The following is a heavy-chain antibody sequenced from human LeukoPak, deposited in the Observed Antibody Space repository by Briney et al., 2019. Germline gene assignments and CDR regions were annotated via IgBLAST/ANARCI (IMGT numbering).Heavy chain of an antibody. CDR2: IYYSGST. Sequence: SETLSLTCTVFGGSISSYYWSWIRQPPGKGLEWIGYIYYSGSTNYNPSLKSRVTISVDTSKNQFSLKLSSVTAADTAVYYCARSSYSSSPFDFDYWGQGTLVTVSS. J-gene: IGHJ4*02. CDR1: GGSISSYY. D-gene: IGHD6-6*01. V-gene: IGHV4-59*01. CDR3: ARSSYSSSPFDFDY.